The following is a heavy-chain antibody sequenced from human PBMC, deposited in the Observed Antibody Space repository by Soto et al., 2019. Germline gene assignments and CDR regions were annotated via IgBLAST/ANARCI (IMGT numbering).Heavy chain of an antibody. CDR2: ISSDGSNK. J-gene: IGHJ4*02. CDR3: ATDLSRGRMVMSLGS. D-gene: IGHD2-21*01. V-gene: IGHV3-30*03. Sequence: QVQLVESGGGVVHPGRSLRLSCAASGFTLSDFGIHWVRQAPGKGLEWLAVISSDGSNKFYADSVQGRFTLSRDSSENTLYLQMPRLTIDDSAVYYCATDLSRGRMVMSLGSWGQGTLVTVSS. CDR1: GFTLSDFG.